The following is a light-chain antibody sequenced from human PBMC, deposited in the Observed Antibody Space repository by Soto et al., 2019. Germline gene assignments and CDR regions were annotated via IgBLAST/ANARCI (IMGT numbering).Light chain of an antibody. CDR2: DAS. V-gene: IGKV3-11*01. CDR3: PQYNNWPQP. Sequence: EIVLTQSLAALSLPAPEREDLXGRASQNIASYLGWYQQKPGQAPRLLIYDASNRATGIPDRFSGSGSGTEFTLTISSLRSEDFAVYYCPQYNNWPQPFGQGTKLDIK. CDR1: QNIASY. J-gene: IGKJ1*01.